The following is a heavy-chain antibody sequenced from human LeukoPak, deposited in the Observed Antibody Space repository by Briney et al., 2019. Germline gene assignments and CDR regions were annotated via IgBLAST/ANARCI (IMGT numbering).Heavy chain of an antibody. J-gene: IGHJ4*02. CDR1: GFTFSSYL. D-gene: IGHD3-22*01. CDR2: INSDGSST. Sequence: PGGPLRLSCAASGFTFSSYLMHWVRQAPGKGLVWFSRINSDGSSTSYADSVKGRFTISRDNAKNTLYLQMNSLRAEDTDVYYCARDHYYDSSGYYLYYWGQGTLVTVSS. CDR3: ARDHYYDSSGYYLYY. V-gene: IGHV3-74*01.